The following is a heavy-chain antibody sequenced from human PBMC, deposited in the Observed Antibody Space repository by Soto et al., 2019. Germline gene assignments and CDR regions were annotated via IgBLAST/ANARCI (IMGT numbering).Heavy chain of an antibody. CDR1: GFAVSSNY. J-gene: IGHJ5*01. V-gene: IGHV3-66*01. Sequence: EVQLVESGGTLVQPGGSLRLSCAASGFAVSSNYMSWVRQAPGKGLEWGSVIYTGDTTYYADSVKGRFTISRDNSKNTLYLQMNSLRAEDTALYFCARDTTSGGLDSWGQGTLVTVSS. D-gene: IGHD1-1*01. CDR3: ARDTTSGGLDS. CDR2: IYTGDTT.